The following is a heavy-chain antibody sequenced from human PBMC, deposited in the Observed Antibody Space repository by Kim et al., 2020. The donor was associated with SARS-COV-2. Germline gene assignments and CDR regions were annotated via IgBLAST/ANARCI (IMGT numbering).Heavy chain of an antibody. CDR2: FDPEDGET. CDR1: GYTLTELS. Sequence: ASVKVSCKVSGYTLTELSMHWVRQAPGKGLEWMGGFDPEDGETIYAQKFQGRVTITDDTSTDTAYMELSSLRSEDTAVYYCATDLWGGGHYGGNPPPGRIYYYGMGVWGQETTVTVSS. D-gene: IGHD4-17*01. J-gene: IGHJ6*02. CDR3: ATDLWGGGHYGGNPPPGRIYYYGMGV. V-gene: IGHV1-24*01.